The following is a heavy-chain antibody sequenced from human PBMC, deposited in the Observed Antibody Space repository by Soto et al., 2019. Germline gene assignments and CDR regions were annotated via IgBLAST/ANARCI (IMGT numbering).Heavy chain of an antibody. V-gene: IGHV5-51*01. CDR2: IYPGDSDA. J-gene: IGHJ4*02. CDR1: GYSFSAHW. Sequence: GESRKISCKGSGYSFSAHWVGWVRQMPGKGLEWMGIIYPGDSDARYSPSFKGQVTISVDESTTTAFLQWSSLKASDTAMYYCASSQFDYVWGTSGYFDSWGQGTLVTVSS. D-gene: IGHD3-16*01. CDR3: ASSQFDYVWGTSGYFDS.